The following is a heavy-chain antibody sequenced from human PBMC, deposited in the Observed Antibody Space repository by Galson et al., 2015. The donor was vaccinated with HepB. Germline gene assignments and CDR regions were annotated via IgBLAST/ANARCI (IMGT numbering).Heavy chain of an antibody. Sequence: SVKVSCKASGYTFTSYYMHWVRQAPGQGLEWMGIINPSGGSTSYAQKFQGRVTMTRDTSTSTVYMELSSLRSEDTAVYYCARAAGPTYDSSGYLDYWGRGTLVTVSS. CDR2: INPSGGST. CDR1: GYTFTSYY. V-gene: IGHV1-46*01. J-gene: IGHJ4*02. D-gene: IGHD3-22*01. CDR3: ARAAGPTYDSSGYLDY.